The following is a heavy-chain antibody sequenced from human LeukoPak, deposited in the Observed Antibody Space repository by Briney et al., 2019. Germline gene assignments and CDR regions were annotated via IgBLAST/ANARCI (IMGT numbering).Heavy chain of an antibody. CDR1: GGSISSYY. D-gene: IGHD1-26*01. CDR3: ARDQSREVDYYGMDV. CDR2: IYTSGST. Sequence: PSETLSLTCTVSGGSISSYYWSWIRQPAGKGLEWIGRIYTSGSTNYNPSLKSRVTMSVDTSKNQFSLKLSSVTAADTAVYYCARDQSREVDYYGMDVWGQGTTVTVSS. V-gene: IGHV4-4*07. J-gene: IGHJ6*02.